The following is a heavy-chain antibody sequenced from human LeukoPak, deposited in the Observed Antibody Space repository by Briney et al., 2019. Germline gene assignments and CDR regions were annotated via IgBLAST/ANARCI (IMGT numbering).Heavy chain of an antibody. V-gene: IGHV1-2*02. CDR1: GYTFSGYY. CDR3: ARGGATTGYNYMDV. D-gene: IGHD1-1*01. J-gene: IGHJ6*03. CDR2: INPNSGGT. Sequence: GASVKVSCKASGYTFSGYYMHWVRQAPGQGLEWMGWINPNSGGTNYAKKFQGRVTMTRDTSISTANMVLRRLRLEDMAVYECARGGATTGYNYMDVCGKGTTVTVSS.